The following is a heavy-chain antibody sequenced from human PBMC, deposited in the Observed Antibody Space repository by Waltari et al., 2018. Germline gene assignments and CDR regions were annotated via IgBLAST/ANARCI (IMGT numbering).Heavy chain of an antibody. D-gene: IGHD6-19*01. CDR3: AKDVGYSSSNGWFDP. J-gene: IGHJ5*02. CDR1: GFTFSSYA. Sequence: EVQLVESGGGLVQPGGSLRLSCAASGFTFSSYAMSWVRQAPGKGLEGVSVCRGSGGSKYSADSGTGRFTISIDNAKNRLHLQMNSRRAEDTGVDYCAKDVGYSSSNGWFDPWGQGTLVTVSS. V-gene: IGHV3-23*04. CDR2: CRGSGGSK.